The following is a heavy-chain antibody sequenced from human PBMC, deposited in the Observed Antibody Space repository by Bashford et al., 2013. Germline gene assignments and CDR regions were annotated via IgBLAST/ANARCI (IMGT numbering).Heavy chain of an antibody. CDR1: GGSISSGDYY. J-gene: IGHJ3*02. CDR3: VRPRGVAGVAAAWAFDI. D-gene: IGHD6-19*01. CDR2: IYYSGNT. Sequence: VSGGSISSGDYYWTWIAXTQGRAWSGIGYIYYSGNTHYNPSLKTRVTISVDTSKNQFSLRLSSVTAADTAVYYCVRPRGVAGVAAAWAFDIWGRGTMVTVSS. V-gene: IGHV4-31*02.